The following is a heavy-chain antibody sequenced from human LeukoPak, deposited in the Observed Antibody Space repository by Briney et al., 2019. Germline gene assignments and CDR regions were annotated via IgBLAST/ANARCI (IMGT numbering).Heavy chain of an antibody. D-gene: IGHD5-12*01. Sequence: ASVKVSCKASGYTFSTYSMHCVRQAPGQGLGWMGIINPSGTSTTYAQKFQGRVTMTTDMSTSTVYMELSSLRSDDTAVYYCARDFGWLPEIWGQGTQVTVSS. CDR3: ARDFGWLPEI. J-gene: IGHJ4*02. V-gene: IGHV1-46*01. CDR1: GYTFSTYS. CDR2: INPSGTST.